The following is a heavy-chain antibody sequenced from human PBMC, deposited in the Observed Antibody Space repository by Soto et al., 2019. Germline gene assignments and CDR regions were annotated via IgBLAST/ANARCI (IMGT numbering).Heavy chain of an antibody. J-gene: IGHJ6*02. Sequence: GGSLRLSCVASGVTFSSYAMGWVRQAPGNGLEWVSAVSKSGLDTNYADFVKGRFTISRDNSKNTLYLQMNSLRAEDTAVYYCAKDEVLVEVVARDYYGMDVWGQGTTVTV. D-gene: IGHD2-15*01. CDR2: VSKSGLDT. V-gene: IGHV3-23*01. CDR1: GVTFSSYA. CDR3: AKDEVLVEVVARDYYGMDV.